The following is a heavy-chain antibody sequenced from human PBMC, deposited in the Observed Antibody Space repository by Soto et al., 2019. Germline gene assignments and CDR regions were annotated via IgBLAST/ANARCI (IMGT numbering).Heavy chain of an antibody. CDR3: ARRKFYSPDFEP. J-gene: IGHJ5*02. V-gene: IGHV5-51*01. CDR2: IYPTDLDT. Sequence: EQLVQSGPEVKKPGDSLRISCNASRDTFTTSWIGWVRRMPGKGPEWLGIIYPTDLDTVDNPSLQGRVSISVDKSIGTAYLQWSSLGASDTAIYYCARRKFYSPDFEPWGHGTLVTVSS. D-gene: IGHD2-15*01. CDR1: RDTFTTSW.